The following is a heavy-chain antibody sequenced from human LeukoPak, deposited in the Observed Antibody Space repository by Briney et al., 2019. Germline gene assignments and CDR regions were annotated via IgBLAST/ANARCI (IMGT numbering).Heavy chain of an antibody. CDR2: IYYSGST. V-gene: IGHV4-59*01. D-gene: IGHD3-10*01. J-gene: IGHJ5*02. Sequence: SETLSLTCTVSGGSISSYYWSWIRQPPGKGLEWIGYIYYSGSTNYNPSLKSRVTISVDTSKNPFSLKLSSVTAADTAVYYCARGRSGYYGSGSYYWFDPWGQGTLVTVSS. CDR3: ARGRSGYYGSGSYYWFDP. CDR1: GGSISSYY.